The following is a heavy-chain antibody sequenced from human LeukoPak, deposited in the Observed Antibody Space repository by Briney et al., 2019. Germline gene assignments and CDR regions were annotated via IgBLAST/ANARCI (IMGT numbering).Heavy chain of an antibody. D-gene: IGHD6-19*01. Sequence: PGGSLRLSCAASGFTFSNAWMSWVRQAPGKGLEWVGRIKSKTDGGTTDYAAPVKGRFTISRDDSKSTLYLQMNSLKTEDTAVYYCTTVVWGYSSGWCYDYWGQGTLVTVSS. CDR1: GFTFSNAW. CDR3: TTVVWGYSSGWCYDY. J-gene: IGHJ4*02. V-gene: IGHV3-15*01. CDR2: IKSKTDGGTT.